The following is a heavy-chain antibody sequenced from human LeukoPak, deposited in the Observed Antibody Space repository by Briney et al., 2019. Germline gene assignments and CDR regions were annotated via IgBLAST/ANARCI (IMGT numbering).Heavy chain of an antibody. V-gene: IGHV3-15*07. CDR2: IRSKADGGTP. D-gene: IGHD2-15*01. CDR3: TTRSPARYCSDGACYSSADY. CDR1: GFTFSTYS. Sequence: GGPLRLSCAASGFTFSTYSMNWVRQAPGKGLEWVGHIRSKADGGTPDYIAPVKGRFTISRDDSKDTLYLQMNSLNTEDTAMYYCTTRSPARYCSDGACYSSADYWGQGTLVTVSS. J-gene: IGHJ4*02.